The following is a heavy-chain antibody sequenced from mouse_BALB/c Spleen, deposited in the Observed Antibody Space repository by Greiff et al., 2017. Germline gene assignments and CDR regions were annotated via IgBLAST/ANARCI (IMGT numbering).Heavy chain of an antibody. V-gene: IGHV5-6*02. CDR2: ISSGGSYT. Sequence: DVMLVESGGDLVKPGGSLKLSCAASGFTFSSYGMSWVRQTPDKRLEWVATISSGGSYTYYPDSVKGRFTISRDNAKNTLYLQMSSLKSEDTAMYYCARQGNWTLFDYWGQGTTLTVSS. D-gene: IGHD4-1*01. CDR1: GFTFSSYG. CDR3: ARQGNWTLFDY. J-gene: IGHJ2*01.